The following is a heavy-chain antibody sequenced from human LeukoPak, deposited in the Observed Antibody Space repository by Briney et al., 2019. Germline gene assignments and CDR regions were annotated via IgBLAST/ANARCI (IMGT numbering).Heavy chain of an antibody. CDR1: GFTVSSNY. Sequence: PGGSLRLSCAASGFTVSSNYMSWVRQAPGKGLERVSVIYSGGSTYYADSVKGRFAISRDNSKNTLYLQMNSLRAEDTAVYYCARQGIQLWFSLPSWDYWGQGTLVTVSS. CDR2: IYSGGST. V-gene: IGHV3-66*04. J-gene: IGHJ4*02. CDR3: ARQGIQLWFSLPSWDY. D-gene: IGHD5-18*01.